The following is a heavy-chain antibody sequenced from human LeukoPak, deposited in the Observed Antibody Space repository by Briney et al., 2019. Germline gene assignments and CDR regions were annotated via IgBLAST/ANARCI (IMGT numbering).Heavy chain of an antibody. CDR2: IYYSGST. CDR1: GGSISSYY. Sequence: SDTLSLTCTVSGGSISSYYWSWIRQPPGKGLEWIGYIYYSGSTKYNPSLKSRLTISVDTSKNQFSLKLNSVTAADTAVYYCARDRSEFDYWGQGTLVTVSS. V-gene: IGHV4-59*01. J-gene: IGHJ4*02. CDR3: ARDRSEFDY.